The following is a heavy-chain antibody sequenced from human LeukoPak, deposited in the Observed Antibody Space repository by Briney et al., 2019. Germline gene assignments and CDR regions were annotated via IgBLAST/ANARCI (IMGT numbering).Heavy chain of an antibody. CDR1: GGSISSGGYS. CDR3: ARDSVAGTRGNAFDI. Sequence: SETLSLTCAVSGGSISSGGYSWSWIRQPPGKGLEWIGYIYHSGSTYYNPSLKSRVTISVDRSKNQFSLKLSSVTAADTAVYYCARDSVAGTRGNAFDIWGQGTMVTVSS. V-gene: IGHV4-30-2*01. CDR2: IYHSGST. J-gene: IGHJ3*02. D-gene: IGHD6-19*01.